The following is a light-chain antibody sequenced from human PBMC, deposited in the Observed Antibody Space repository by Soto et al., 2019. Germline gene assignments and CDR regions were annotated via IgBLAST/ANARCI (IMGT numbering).Light chain of an antibody. V-gene: IGKV3-15*01. Sequence: EIVMTQSPATLSVSPGERATLSCRASQSVSSNLAWYQQKPGQAPRLLIYDASTRATGIPARFSGSGSGTEFTLTISSLQSEDFAVYYCQQYNNWKNFGQGTKLEIK. CDR1: QSVSSN. CDR2: DAS. J-gene: IGKJ2*01. CDR3: QQYNNWKN.